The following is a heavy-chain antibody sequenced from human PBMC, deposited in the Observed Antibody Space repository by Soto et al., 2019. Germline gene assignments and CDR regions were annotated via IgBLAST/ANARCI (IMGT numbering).Heavy chain of an antibody. CDR2: ISSSSSTI. V-gene: IGHV3-48*02. D-gene: IGHD2-15*01. CDR3: ARERVVVAATPFDY. Sequence: EVQLVESGGGLVQPGGSLRLSCAASGFTFSSYSMNWVRQAPGKGLEWVSYISSSSSTIYYADSVKGRFTISRDNAKNSLYLQMNSLRDADTAVYYCARERVVVAATPFDYWGQGTLVTVSS. J-gene: IGHJ4*02. CDR1: GFTFSSYS.